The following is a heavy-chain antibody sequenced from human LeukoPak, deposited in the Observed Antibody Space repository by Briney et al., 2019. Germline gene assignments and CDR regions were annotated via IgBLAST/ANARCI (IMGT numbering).Heavy chain of an antibody. CDR3: ARVAVTVNYGMDV. D-gene: IGHD2-21*02. CDR2: IYYSGCT. Sequence: SQTLSLTCTPAGGSISSGGYYWGWLREPPGKGLEWIGYIYYSGCTYYNPSLKSRFTISVDTSKNQFSLKLSSVTAADTAVYYCARVAVTVNYGMDVWGQGTTVTVSS. J-gene: IGHJ6*02. CDR1: GGSISSGGYY. V-gene: IGHV4-30-4*01.